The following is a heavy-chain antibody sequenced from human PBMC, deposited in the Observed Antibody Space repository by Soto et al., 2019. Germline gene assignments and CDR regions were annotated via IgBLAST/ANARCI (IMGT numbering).Heavy chain of an antibody. V-gene: IGHV1-18*01. Sequence: QVQLVQSGDEVKKPGDSVKVSCKASDNSFSTFDLNWVRQAPGQGLEWMGSVSPYNGYTDYAQNLQGRVTMTTDRDTSTAYLELRSLRSDDTAVYYCARGGAVASAIDSWGQGTLVTVSS. CDR2: VSPYNGYT. D-gene: IGHD6-19*01. CDR1: DNSFSTFD. CDR3: ARGGAVASAIDS. J-gene: IGHJ4*02.